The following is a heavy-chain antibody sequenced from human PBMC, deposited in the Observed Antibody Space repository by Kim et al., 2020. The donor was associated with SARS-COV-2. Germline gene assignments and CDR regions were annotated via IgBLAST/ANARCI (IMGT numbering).Heavy chain of an antibody. CDR3: ARDARCSGGGCSFDY. CDR1: GFTFSSYW. D-gene: IGHD2-15*01. CDR2: INSDGSGT. J-gene: IGHJ4*02. V-gene: IGHV3-74*01. Sequence: GGSLRLSCAASGFTFSSYWMHWVRQAPGKGLVWVSRINSDGSGTSYADSVKGRFTISRDNAKNTLYLQMNSLRAEDTAVYYCARDARCSGGGCSFDYWGQGTLVTVSS.